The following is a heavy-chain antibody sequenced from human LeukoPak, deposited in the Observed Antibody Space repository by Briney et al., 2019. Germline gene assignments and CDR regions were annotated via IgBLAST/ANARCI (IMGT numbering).Heavy chain of an antibody. V-gene: IGHV3-9*01. CDR3: ARDRGYDISGSLDY. D-gene: IGHD3-22*01. CDR2: ISWNSGRI. J-gene: IGHJ4*02. CDR1: GFTFSSYS. Sequence: GGSLRLSCAASGFTFSSYSMNWVRQAPGKGLEWVSGISWNSGRIGYVESVKGRFTISRDNAKNSLYLQMNSLRGEDTALYYCARDRGYDISGSLDYWGQGTLATVSS.